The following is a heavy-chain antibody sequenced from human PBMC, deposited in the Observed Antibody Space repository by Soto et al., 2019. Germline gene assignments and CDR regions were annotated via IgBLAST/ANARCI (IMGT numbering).Heavy chain of an antibody. CDR3: ARVPGGRYPIGFFAY. CDR2: ISRTNRYT. J-gene: IGHJ4*02. Sequence: GGSLRLSCAASGFTFSDYYMSWIRQAPGKGLEWVSYISRTNRYTNYADSVGGRFTVSRDNAKNSLYLQMNSLRADDTAVYYCARVPGGRYPIGFFAYWGQGTLVTVSS. CDR1: GFTFSDYY. V-gene: IGHV3-11*06. D-gene: IGHD1-26*01.